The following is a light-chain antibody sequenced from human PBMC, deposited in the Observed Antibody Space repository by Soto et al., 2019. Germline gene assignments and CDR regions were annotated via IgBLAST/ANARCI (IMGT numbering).Light chain of an antibody. V-gene: IGLV1-44*01. CDR1: SSNIGSNT. J-gene: IGLJ1*01. CDR3: AAWDDSLIGFYV. Sequence: QSVLTQPPSASGTPGQRVTISCSGSSSNIGSNTVNWYQQLPGTAPKLLIYSNNQRPSGVPDRFSGSKSGTSASLAISGLQSEDEADYYCAAWDDSLIGFYVFGIGTKVTVL. CDR2: SNN.